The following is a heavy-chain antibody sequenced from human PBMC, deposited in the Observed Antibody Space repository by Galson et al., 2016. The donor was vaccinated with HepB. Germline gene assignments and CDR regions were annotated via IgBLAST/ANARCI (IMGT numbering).Heavy chain of an antibody. J-gene: IGHJ4*02. D-gene: IGHD6-19*01. CDR3: ARHIAVTGTRGFDY. V-gene: IGHV4-4*02. CDR1: GGSISSNW. CDR2: TYPRGAT. Sequence: SETLSLTCTVSGGSISSNWWSWVSQHPGKGLDWCVETYPRGATNLNPSSQTRVTITIDKSKNQVSLNLNPVTAAATAADYCARHIAVTGTRGFDYWGQGLLVTVSS.